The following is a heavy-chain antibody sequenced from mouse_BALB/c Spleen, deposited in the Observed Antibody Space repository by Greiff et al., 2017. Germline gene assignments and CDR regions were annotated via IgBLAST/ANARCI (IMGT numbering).Heavy chain of an antibody. CDR1: GFTFSDYY. Sequence: EVMLVESGGGLVKPGGSLKLSCAASGFTFSDYYMYWVRQTPEKRLEWVATISDGGSYTYYPDSVKGRFTISRDNAKNNLYLQMSSLKSEDTAMYYCASRSGYLAWFAYWGQGTLVTVSA. CDR2: ISDGGSYT. V-gene: IGHV5-4*02. J-gene: IGHJ3*01. D-gene: IGHD5-1*01. CDR3: ASRSGYLAWFAY.